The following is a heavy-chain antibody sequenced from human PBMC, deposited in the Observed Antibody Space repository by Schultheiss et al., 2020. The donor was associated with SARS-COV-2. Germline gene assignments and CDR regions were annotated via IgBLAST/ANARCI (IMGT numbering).Heavy chain of an antibody. V-gene: IGHV4-4*02. CDR3: ARDRDSSGYYPFDY. CDR1: GGSISSSNW. CDR2: IYHSGST. Sequence: SQTLSLTCTVSGGSISSSNWWSWVRQHPGKGLEWIGYIYHSGSTYYNPSLKSRVTISVDTSKNQFSLKLSSVTAADTAVYYCARDRDSSGYYPFDYWGQGTLVTVSS. D-gene: IGHD3-22*01. J-gene: IGHJ4*02.